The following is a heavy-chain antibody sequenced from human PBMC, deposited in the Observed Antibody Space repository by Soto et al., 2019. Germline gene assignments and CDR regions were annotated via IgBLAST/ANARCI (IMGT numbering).Heavy chain of an antibody. CDR3: AGGGVTTGRDCGMDV. J-gene: IGHJ6*02. CDR2: MKPNSGNT. D-gene: IGHD4-17*01. Sequence: QVQLVQAGAEVKKPGASVKVSCKASGYTFTSYDINWVRQATGQGLEWMGWMKPNSGNTGYAQKFQGRVTMTRNTCXXTAYMELSSLRSEDTAVYCCAGGGVTTGRDCGMDVWGQGTTVAVSS. V-gene: IGHV1-8*01. CDR1: GYTFTSYD.